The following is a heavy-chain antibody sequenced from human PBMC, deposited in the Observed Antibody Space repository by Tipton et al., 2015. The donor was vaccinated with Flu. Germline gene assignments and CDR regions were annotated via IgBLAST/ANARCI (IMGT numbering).Heavy chain of an antibody. J-gene: IGHJ4*02. CDR2: IRGSGGST. Sequence: SLRLSCAASGFTFSSYAMSWVRQAPGKGLEWVSAIRGSGGSTYYADSVKGRFTISRDNSKNTLYLQMNSLRAEDTAVYYCAKEYSSGWSSREIWGQVTLVTVSS. D-gene: IGHD6-19*01. CDR1: GFTFSSYA. CDR3: AKEYSSGWSSREI. V-gene: IGHV3-23*01.